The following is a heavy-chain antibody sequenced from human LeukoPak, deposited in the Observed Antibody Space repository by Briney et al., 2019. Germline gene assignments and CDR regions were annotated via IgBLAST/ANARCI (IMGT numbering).Heavy chain of an antibody. CDR3: ARLYRGSYPGVLDY. V-gene: IGHV5-51*01. CDR2: IYPGDSDT. D-gene: IGHD1-26*01. Sequence: LGGALKISWKGSGYSFTSYWIGCVRQMPGKGLEWMGIIYPGDSDTRYSPSFQGQVTISADKSISTAYLQWRSLKASDTAMYYCARLYRGSYPGVLDYWGQGTLVTVSS. CDR1: GYSFTSYW. J-gene: IGHJ4*02.